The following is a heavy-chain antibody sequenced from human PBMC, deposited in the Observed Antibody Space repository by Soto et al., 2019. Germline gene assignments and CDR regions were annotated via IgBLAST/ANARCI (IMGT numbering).Heavy chain of an antibody. J-gene: IGHJ4*02. CDR3: ARGGGVTTTGDDY. CDR2: IYHSGST. V-gene: IGHV4-30-2*01. Sequence: QLQLQESGSGLVKPSQTLSLTCAVSGGSINTATHSWSWIRQPPGKGLEWIGYIYHSGSTYYNPSVECRGTRSIAKANNLCSLRLSSVTAADAAVYYCARGGGVTTTGDDYWGQGILVTVSS. D-gene: IGHD4-4*01. CDR1: GGSINTATHS.